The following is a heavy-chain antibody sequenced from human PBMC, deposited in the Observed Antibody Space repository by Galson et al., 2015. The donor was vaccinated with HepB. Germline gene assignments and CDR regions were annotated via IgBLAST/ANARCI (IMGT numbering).Heavy chain of an antibody. Sequence: LRLSCAASGFIFNDYGMTWVRQAPGKGLQWVSGIFYNGGGTHYVDSVKGRFTISRDNAKKSLYLQMNNLRVDDTALYFCARKNYGDSYDMWGQGTMVTVS. V-gene: IGHV3-20*04. CDR1: GFIFNDYG. J-gene: IGHJ3*02. D-gene: IGHD3-16*01. CDR3: ARKNYGDSYDM. CDR2: IFYNGGGT.